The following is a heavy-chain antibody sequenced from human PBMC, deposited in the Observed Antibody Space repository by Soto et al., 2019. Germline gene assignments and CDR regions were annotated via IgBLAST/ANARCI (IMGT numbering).Heavy chain of an antibody. D-gene: IGHD2-2*01. Sequence: GEYPKISSKGSGSSFTSYWISWLRQMPGNGLEWMGRIDPSDSYTNYSPSFQGHVTISADNSISTAYLKWSSLKASHTAMYYCAMPGFTSTSCYPWVSDHYYGMDLCGQGTTVIVSS. CDR3: AMPGFTSTSCYPWVSDHYYGMDL. J-gene: IGHJ6*02. V-gene: IGHV5-10-1*01. CDR2: IDPSDSYT. CDR1: GSSFTSYW.